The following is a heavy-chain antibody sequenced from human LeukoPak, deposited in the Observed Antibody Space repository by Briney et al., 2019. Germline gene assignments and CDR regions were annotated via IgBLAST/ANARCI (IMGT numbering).Heavy chain of an antibody. D-gene: IGHD3-22*01. Sequence: GGSLRLSCAASGFTFSSYAMSWVRQAPGKGLEWVSAISGSGGSTYYADSVKGRCTISRDNSKNTLYLQMNSLRAEDTAVYYCAKGPPNYDSSGYSDYWGQGTLVTVSS. CDR1: GFTFSSYA. CDR3: AKGPPNYDSSGYSDY. V-gene: IGHV3-23*01. J-gene: IGHJ4*02. CDR2: ISGSGGST.